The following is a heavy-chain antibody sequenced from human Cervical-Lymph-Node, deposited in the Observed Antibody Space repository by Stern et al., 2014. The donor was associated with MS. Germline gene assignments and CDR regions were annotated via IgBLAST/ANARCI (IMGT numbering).Heavy chain of an antibody. Sequence: QITLKESGPTLVKPTQTLTLTCTFSGFSLSTNGVGVGWIRQPPGKALEWLALIYWDGDKRYSPSLKSRLTITKDTSKNQVVLRMTDMDPVDTATYYCALRGSGNYVFDYWGQGTLVTVSS. V-gene: IGHV2-5*02. CDR2: IYWDGDK. CDR1: GFSLSTNGVG. CDR3: ALRGSGNYVFDY. D-gene: IGHD3-10*02. J-gene: IGHJ4*02.